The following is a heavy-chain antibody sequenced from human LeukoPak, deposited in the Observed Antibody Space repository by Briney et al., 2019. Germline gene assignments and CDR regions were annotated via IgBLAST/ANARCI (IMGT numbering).Heavy chain of an antibody. CDR2: IYPANSDT. J-gene: IGHJ1*01. Sequence: RGESLKISCKASGYIFTNYWIGWVRQMPGKGLEWMAIIYPANSDTRYSPSFQGQVTISADKSISTAYLQWSSLKASDTAMYYCARPACSSTSCYLYFRYWGQGTLVTVSS. V-gene: IGHV5-51*01. CDR3: ARPACSSTSCYLYFRY. D-gene: IGHD2-2*01. CDR1: GYIFTNYW.